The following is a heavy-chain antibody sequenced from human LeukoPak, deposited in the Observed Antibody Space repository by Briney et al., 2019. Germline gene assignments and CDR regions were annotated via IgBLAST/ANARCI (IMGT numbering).Heavy chain of an antibody. D-gene: IGHD2/OR15-2a*01. J-gene: IGHJ4*02. V-gene: IGHV3-74*01. CDR3: VSFYETY. Sequence: GGSLRLSCAASGFSVRNNYMTWVRQAPGKGLVWVSHINSDGSWTSYADSVKGRFTISKDNAKNTVYLQMNNLRAEDTAVYYCVSFYETYWGRGTLVTVSS. CDR2: INSDGSWT. CDR1: GFSVRNNY.